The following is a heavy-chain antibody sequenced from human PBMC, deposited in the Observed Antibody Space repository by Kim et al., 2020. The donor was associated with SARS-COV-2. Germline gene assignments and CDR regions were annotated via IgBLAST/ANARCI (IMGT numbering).Heavy chain of an antibody. Sequence: EWIGYIYYTGTTNYSPSPKTRVTNSVDTSKNQFSLKLSSVTAADTAVYYCAGRSLGYCSSTSCYSGFDPWGQGTLVTVSS. CDR3: AGRSLGYCSSTSCYSGFDP. D-gene: IGHD2-2*01. CDR2: IYYTGTT. V-gene: IGHV4-59*08. J-gene: IGHJ5*02.